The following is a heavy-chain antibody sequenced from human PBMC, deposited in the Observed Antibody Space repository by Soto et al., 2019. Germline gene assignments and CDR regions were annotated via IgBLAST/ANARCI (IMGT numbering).Heavy chain of an antibody. Sequence: QVQLQESGPGLAKPSQTLSLTCTVSGGSISRGGYYWSWIRQHPGKGLEWIGYIYYSGSTYYNPSLKSRVTISVDTSKNQFSLKLSSVTAADTAVYYCASADTAMAFDYWGQGTLVTVSS. CDR2: IYYSGST. J-gene: IGHJ4*02. CDR3: ASADTAMAFDY. V-gene: IGHV4-31*03. D-gene: IGHD5-18*01. CDR1: GGSISRGGYY.